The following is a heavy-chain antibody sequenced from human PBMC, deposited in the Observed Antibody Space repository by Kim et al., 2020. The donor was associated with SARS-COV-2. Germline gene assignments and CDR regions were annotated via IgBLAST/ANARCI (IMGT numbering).Heavy chain of an antibody. J-gene: IGHJ6*02. V-gene: IGHV3-48*03. CDR2: ISSSGSTI. CDR1: GFTFSSYE. Sequence: GGSLRLSCAASGFTFSSYEMNWVRQAPGKGLEWVSYISSSGSTIYYAYSVKGRFTISRDNAKNSLYLQMNSLRAEDTAVYYCARGSANDYYYYGMDVWGQGTTVTVSS. CDR3: ARGSANDYYYYGMDV.